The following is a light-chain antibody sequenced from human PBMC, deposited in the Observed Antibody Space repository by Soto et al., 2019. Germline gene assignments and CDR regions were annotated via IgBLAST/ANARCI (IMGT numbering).Light chain of an antibody. CDR2: DAS. V-gene: IGKV3-11*01. CDR3: QQRSNWPVT. CDR1: QSVSSY. J-gene: IGKJ1*01. Sequence: EIVLTQSPATLSLSPGERATLSCSASQSVSSYLAWYQQKPGQAPRLLIYDASSRATGIPARFSGSGSGTEFTLTISSLEPEDFAVYYCQQRSNWPVTFGQGTRVDI.